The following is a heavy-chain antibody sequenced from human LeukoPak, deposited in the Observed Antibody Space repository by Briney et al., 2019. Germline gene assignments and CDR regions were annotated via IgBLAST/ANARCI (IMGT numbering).Heavy chain of an antibody. V-gene: IGHV4-34*01. CDR2: INHSGST. CDR1: GGSFSGYY. Sequence: SETLSLTCAVYGGSFSGYYWSWIRQPPGKGLEWVGEINHSGSTNYNPSLKSRVAISVDTSKNQFSLKLSSVTAADTAVYYCANYGSGSYYYFDYWGQGTLVTVSS. D-gene: IGHD3-10*01. CDR3: ANYGSGSYYYFDY. J-gene: IGHJ4*02.